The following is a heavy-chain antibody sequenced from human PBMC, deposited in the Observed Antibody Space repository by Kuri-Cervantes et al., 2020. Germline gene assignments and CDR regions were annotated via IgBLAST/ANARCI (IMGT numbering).Heavy chain of an antibody. CDR2: IHTSGST. CDR1: GASISRYY. J-gene: IGHJ4*02. D-gene: IGHD3-16*01. Sequence: SETLSLTCTVSGASISRYYWNWIRQSAGKGLEWIGRIHTSGSTNYNPSLKSRVTISLDTSKNQFSLKLSSVTAADTAVYYCARRTWGNYYFDYWGQGTLVTVSS. CDR3: ARRTWGNYYFDY. V-gene: IGHV4-4*07.